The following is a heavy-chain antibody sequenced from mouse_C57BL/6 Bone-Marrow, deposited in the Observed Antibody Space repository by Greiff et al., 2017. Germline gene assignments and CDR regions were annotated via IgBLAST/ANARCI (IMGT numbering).Heavy chain of an antibody. D-gene: IGHD2-14*01. CDR3: AVLRDYAMDY. V-gene: IGHV1-55*01. CDR2: IYPGSGST. CDR1: GYTFTSYW. Sequence: VQLQQPVAELVKPGASVKMSCKASGYTFTSYWITWVKQRPGQGLEWIGDIYPGSGSTNYNEEFKSKATLTVDTSSSTAYLQLSSLTSEDYAVYSCAVLRDYAMDYWGQGTSVTVSS. J-gene: IGHJ4*01.